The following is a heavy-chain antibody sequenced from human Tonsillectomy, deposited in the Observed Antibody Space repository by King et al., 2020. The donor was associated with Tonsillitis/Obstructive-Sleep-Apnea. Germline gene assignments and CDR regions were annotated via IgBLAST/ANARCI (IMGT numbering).Heavy chain of an antibody. CDR1: GGSFSGYY. Sequence: VQLQQWGAGLLKPSETLSLTCAVYGGSFSGYYWSWLRQPPGKGLEWIGEINHSGSTNYNPSLKRRVTISVDTSKNQFSLKLSSVTAADTAVYYCARGDIVVVTAIGGFYFDYWGQGTLVTVSS. V-gene: IGHV4-34*01. CDR2: INHSGST. CDR3: ARGDIVVVTAIGGFYFDY. J-gene: IGHJ4*02. D-gene: IGHD2-21*02.